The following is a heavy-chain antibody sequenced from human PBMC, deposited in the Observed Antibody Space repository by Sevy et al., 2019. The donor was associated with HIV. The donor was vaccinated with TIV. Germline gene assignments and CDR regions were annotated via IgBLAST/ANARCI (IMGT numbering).Heavy chain of an antibody. CDR3: ARGGVLRFLEWLLPTADAFDI. Sequence: SETLSLTCAVYGGSFSGYYWSWIRQPPGKGLEWIGEINHSGSTNYNPSLKSRVTISVDTSKNQFSLKLSSVTAADTAVYYFARGGVLRFLEWLLPTADAFDIWGQGTMVTVSS. CDR2: INHSGST. D-gene: IGHD3-3*01. J-gene: IGHJ3*02. V-gene: IGHV4-34*01. CDR1: GGSFSGYY.